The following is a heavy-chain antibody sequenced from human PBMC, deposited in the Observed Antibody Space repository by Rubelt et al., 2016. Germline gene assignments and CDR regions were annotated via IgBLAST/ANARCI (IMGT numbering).Heavy chain of an antibody. D-gene: IGHD3-16*01. CDR2: INHSGST. CDR3: ARQESIDYVWVSLDY. V-gene: IGHV4-34*01. J-gene: IGHJ4*02. Sequence: EWIGEINHSGSTNYNPSLKSRVTISVDTSKNQFSLKLSSVTAADTAVYYCARQESIDYVWVSLDYWGQGTLVTVSS.